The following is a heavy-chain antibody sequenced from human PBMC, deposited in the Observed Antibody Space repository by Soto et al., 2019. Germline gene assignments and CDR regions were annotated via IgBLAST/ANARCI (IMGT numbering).Heavy chain of an antibody. Sequence: EVQLLESGGGLVQPGGSLRLSCAASGFTFTNYAMSWVRQAPGQGLEWVSTISGGEYYTDSVKGRFTISRDNSKNTLYLQINSLRAEDTAVYYCAKSYRGINDAFDIWGQGTMVTVSS. V-gene: IGHV3-23*01. CDR3: AKSYRGINDAFDI. CDR2: ISGGE. J-gene: IGHJ3*02. CDR1: GFTFTNYA.